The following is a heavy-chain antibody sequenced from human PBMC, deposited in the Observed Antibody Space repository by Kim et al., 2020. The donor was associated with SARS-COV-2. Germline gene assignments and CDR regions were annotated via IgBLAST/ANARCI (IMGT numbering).Heavy chain of an antibody. Sequence: ASVKVSCKAXGYTXTSYDINWVRQATGQGLEWMGWMNPNSGNTGYAQKFQGRVTMTRNTSISTAYMELSSLRSEDTAVYYCARGWDYQLLSTGYYYYYGMDVWGQGTTVTVSS. CDR3: ARGWDYQLLSTGYYYYYGMDV. CDR1: GYTXTSYD. V-gene: IGHV1-8*01. CDR2: MNPNSGNT. J-gene: IGHJ6*02. D-gene: IGHD2-2*01.